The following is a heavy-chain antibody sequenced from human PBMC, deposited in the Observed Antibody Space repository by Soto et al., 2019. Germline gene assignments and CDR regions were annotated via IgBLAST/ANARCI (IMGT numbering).Heavy chain of an antibody. V-gene: IGHV3-23*01. D-gene: IGHD3-9*01. J-gene: IGHJ4*02. CDR3: TKGAWLDY. CDR1: GFTFSTFD. CDR2: ILGSTGNT. Sequence: EVQLLESGGGLVQPGGSLRLSCAASGFTFSTFDMSWVRQAPGKGLEWVSAILGSTGNTYYADSVKGRFTISKDNSENTLFLHMNSLRPEDTALYYCTKGAWLDYWGQGMLVTGSS.